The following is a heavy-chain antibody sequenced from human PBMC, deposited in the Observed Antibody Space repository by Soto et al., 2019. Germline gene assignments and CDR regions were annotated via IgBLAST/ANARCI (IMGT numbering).Heavy chain of an antibody. CDR2: IKVDSGYT. J-gene: IGHJ5*02. Sequence: QLQLVQSAAEVKNPGASVRVSCKAYGYPFIKYGISWIRQAPEQGLEWLGWIKVDSGYTNYAQKFQGRVTMTADTSSDTAFMELRSLRLDDTAVYFCATSYDTGFDPWGQGTLVSVSS. V-gene: IGHV1-18*04. CDR3: ATSYDTGFDP. D-gene: IGHD3-9*01. CDR1: GYPFIKYG.